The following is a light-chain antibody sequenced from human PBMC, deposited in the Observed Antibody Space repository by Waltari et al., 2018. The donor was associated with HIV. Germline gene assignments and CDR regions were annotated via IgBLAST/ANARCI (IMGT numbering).Light chain of an antibody. J-gene: IGLJ1*01. V-gene: IGLV2-8*01. Sequence: QSALTQPPSASGSPGQSVTISCTGTGSDIGTYNYVSWYQQHPGKAPKLMIYEVNKRPSGVPDRFSGSKSGTSASLAISGLQSDDEADYYCAAWDDSLNDSYVFGPGTKVTVL. CDR2: EVN. CDR3: AAWDDSLNDSYV. CDR1: GSDIGTYNY.